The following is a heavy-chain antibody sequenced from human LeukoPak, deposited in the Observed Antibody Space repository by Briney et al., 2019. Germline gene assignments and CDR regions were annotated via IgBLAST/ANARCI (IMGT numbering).Heavy chain of an antibody. CDR2: IYYSGRN. V-gene: IGHV4-39*01. CDR3: ARHARDYGSGSYHDY. D-gene: IGHD3-10*01. Sequence: SETLSLTCTVSGGSISSSSYYWGWIRQPPGKGLEWIGSIYYSGRNYYNPSLKSRVTISVDTSKNQFSLKLSSVTAADTAVYYCARHARDYGSGSYHDYWGQGTLVTVSS. CDR1: GGSISSSSYY. J-gene: IGHJ4*02.